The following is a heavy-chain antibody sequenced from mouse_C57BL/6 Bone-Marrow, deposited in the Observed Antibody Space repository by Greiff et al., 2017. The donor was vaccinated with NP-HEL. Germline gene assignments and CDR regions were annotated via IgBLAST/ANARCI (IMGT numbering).Heavy chain of an antibody. CDR3: ASLNWSWFAY. CDR1: GYAFTNYL. D-gene: IGHD4-1*01. Sequence: QVQLQQSGAELVRPGTSVKVSCKASGYAFTNYLIEWVKQRPGQGLEWIGVINPGSGGTNYNEKFKGKATLTADKSSSTAYMQLSSLTSEDSAVYFWASLNWSWFAYWGQGTLVTGSA. J-gene: IGHJ3*01. V-gene: IGHV1-54*01. CDR2: INPGSGGT.